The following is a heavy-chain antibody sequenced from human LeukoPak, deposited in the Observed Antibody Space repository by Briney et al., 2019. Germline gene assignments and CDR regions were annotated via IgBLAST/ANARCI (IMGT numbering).Heavy chain of an antibody. CDR1: GGSFSGYY. D-gene: IGHD6-19*01. CDR3: ARDSRIAVGN. J-gene: IGHJ4*02. CDR2: INHSGST. Sequence: PSETLSHTCAVYGGSFSGYYWSWIRQPPGKGLEWIGEINHSGSTNYNPSLKSRVTISVDTSKNQFSLKLSSVTAADTAVYYCARDSRIAVGNWGQGTLVTVSS. V-gene: IGHV4-34*01.